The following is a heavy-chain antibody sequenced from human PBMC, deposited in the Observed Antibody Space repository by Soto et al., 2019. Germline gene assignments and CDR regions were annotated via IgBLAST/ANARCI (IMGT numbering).Heavy chain of an antibody. Sequence: GGALRLSCSASGFTVSSYAMHWVRQAPGKGLEYVSAISSNGGSTYYADSVKGRFTISRDNSKNTLYLQMSSLRAEDTAVYYCVKDAGRAYGDYLSSNYWGQGTLVTVSS. D-gene: IGHD4-17*01. V-gene: IGHV3-64D*06. CDR3: VKDAGRAYGDYLSSNY. CDR2: ISSNGGST. J-gene: IGHJ4*02. CDR1: GFTVSSYA.